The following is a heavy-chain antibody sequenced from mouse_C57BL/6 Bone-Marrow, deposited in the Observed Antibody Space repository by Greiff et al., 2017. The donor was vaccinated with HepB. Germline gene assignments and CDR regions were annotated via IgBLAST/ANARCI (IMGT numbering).Heavy chain of an antibody. CDR2: INPGSGGT. CDR3: ARSWDVKGFAY. CDR1: GYAFTNYL. J-gene: IGHJ3*01. D-gene: IGHD4-1*01. V-gene: IGHV1-54*01. Sequence: VHLVESGAELVRPGTSVKVSCKASGYAFTNYLIEWVKQRPGQGLEWIGVINPGSGGTNYTEKFKGKATLTADKSSSTAYMQLSSLTSEDSAVYFCARSWDVKGFAYWGQGTLVTVSA.